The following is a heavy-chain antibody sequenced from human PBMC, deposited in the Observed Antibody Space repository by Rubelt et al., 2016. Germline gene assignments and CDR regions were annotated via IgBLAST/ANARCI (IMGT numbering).Heavy chain of an antibody. Sequence: QLQLQESGPGVVKPSETLSLTCTVSGVSISSSSYYWGWIRQPPGKGLEWIGSIYYHGGTYYNPSLKSRVHISCDTSRNQLALKLSSGSAAGTAVYYCARRRLVGSIWTDYYFDYWGQGTLVTVSS. CDR1: GVSISSSSYY. CDR2: IYYHGGT. V-gene: IGHV4-39*01. CDR3: ARRRLVGSIWTDYYFDY. J-gene: IGHJ4*02. D-gene: IGHD1-26*01.